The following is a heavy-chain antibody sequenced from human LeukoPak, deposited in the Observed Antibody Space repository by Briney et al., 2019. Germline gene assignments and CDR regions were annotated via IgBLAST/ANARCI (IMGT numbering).Heavy chain of an antibody. V-gene: IGHV3-11*01. D-gene: IGHD3-22*01. CDR3: ARDQRRTYYYDSSGYGHFDY. CDR2: ISSSGSTI. Sequence: PGGSLRLSCAASGFTFSDYYMSWIRQAPGKGLEWASYISSSGSTIYYADSVKGRFTISRDNAKNSLYLQMNSLRAEDTAVYYCARDQRRTYYYDSSGYGHFDYWGQGTLVTVSS. J-gene: IGHJ4*02. CDR1: GFTFSDYY.